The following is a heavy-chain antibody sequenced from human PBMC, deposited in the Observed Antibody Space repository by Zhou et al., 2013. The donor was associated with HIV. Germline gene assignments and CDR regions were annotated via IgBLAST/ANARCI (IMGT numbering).Heavy chain of an antibody. V-gene: IGHV4-39*01. CDR1: GGSISSSSYY. D-gene: IGHD3-16*01. J-gene: IGHJ4*02. Sequence: QLQLQESGPGLVKPSETLSLTCTVSGGSISSSSYYWGWIRQPPGKGLEWIGSIYSSGTTYYNPSLKSRVTISVDTSKNQFSLKMSSVTAADTAVYYCARLAGSWGLYYFDYWGQGTLVTVSS. CDR3: ARLAGSWGLYYFDY. CDR2: IYSSGTT.